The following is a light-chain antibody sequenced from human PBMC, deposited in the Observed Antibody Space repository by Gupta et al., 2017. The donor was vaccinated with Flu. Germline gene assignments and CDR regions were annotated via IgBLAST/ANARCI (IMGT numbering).Light chain of an antibody. CDR2: AAS. CDR3: QRYGGAPFA. V-gene: IGKV1-27*01. CDR1: QAINFD. Sequence: GDSVTITCRASQAINFDLAWYQQKPGKVPKLLIYAASTLQSGVPSRFSGSGSGTYFTLTISGLQTEDVATYYCQRYGGAPFAFGGGTKVEIK. J-gene: IGKJ4*01.